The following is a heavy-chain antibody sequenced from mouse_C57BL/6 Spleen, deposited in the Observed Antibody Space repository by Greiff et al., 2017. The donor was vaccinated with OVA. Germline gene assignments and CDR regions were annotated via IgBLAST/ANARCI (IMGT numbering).Heavy chain of an antibody. V-gene: IGHV1-55*01. CDR1: GYTFTSYW. CDR2: IYPGSGST. CDR3: AREQSFPADV. Sequence: QVQLKQPGAELVKPGASVKMSCKASGYTFTSYWITWVHQRPGQGLEWIGDIYPGSGSTYYHEKFKSKTTLTVNTASITAYMQLSSLTSEDSAVYYCAREQSFPADVWGTGTTVTVSS. D-gene: IGHD6-1*01. J-gene: IGHJ1*03.